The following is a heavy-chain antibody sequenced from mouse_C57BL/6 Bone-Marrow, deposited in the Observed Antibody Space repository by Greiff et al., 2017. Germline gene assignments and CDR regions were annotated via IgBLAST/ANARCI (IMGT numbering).Heavy chain of an antibody. CDR1: GFTFSSYG. V-gene: IGHV5-6*01. Sequence: DVQLVESGGDLVKPGGSLKLSCAASGFTFSSYGMSWVRQTPDKRLEWVATISSGGSYTYYPDSVKGRFTISRDNAKNTLYLQMSSLKSEDTAMYYCGRHRWLRRFDYWGQGTTLTVSS. J-gene: IGHJ2*01. CDR2: ISSGGSYT. D-gene: IGHD2-2*01. CDR3: GRHRWLRRFDY.